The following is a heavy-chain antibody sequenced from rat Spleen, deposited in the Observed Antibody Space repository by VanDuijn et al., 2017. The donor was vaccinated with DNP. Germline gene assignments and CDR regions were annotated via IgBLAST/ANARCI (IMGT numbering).Heavy chain of an antibody. D-gene: IGHD1-11*01. CDR3: ARGPNYGGYLDYFDY. CDR2: IHNTGDNT. CDR1: GFIFSNYW. Sequence: EVQLVESGGGPVQPGRSLKLSCVASGFIFSNYWMTWIRQAPGKGLEWVASIHNTGDNTYYSDSVKGRFSLSRDNAKSTLYLQMSKLGSEDTAIYYCARGPNYGGYLDYFDYWGQGVMVTVSA. J-gene: IGHJ2*01. V-gene: IGHV5-31*01.